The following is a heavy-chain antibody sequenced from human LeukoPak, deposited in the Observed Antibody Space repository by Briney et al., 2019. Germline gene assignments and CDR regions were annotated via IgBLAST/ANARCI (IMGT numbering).Heavy chain of an antibody. D-gene: IGHD1-14*01. Sequence: ETLSLTCTVSGYSISSSYTNWAWIRQPPGKGLEWLANIKQDGSEKYYLDSVKGRFIISRDNAKNSLYLQMNSLRAEDTALYYCVRGAGWVFDSWGQGTLVTVSS. J-gene: IGHJ4*02. CDR1: GYSISSSY. V-gene: IGHV3-7*01. CDR3: VRGAGWVFDS. CDR2: IKQDGSEK.